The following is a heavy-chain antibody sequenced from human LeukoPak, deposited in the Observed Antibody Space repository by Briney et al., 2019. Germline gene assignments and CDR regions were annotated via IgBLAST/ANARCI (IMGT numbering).Heavy chain of an antibody. CDR1: GFTFSSYG. Sequence: GGSLRLSCAASGFTFSSYGMSWVRQVPGKGLEWVSGINWNGGSTGYADSVKGRFTISRDNAKNSLYLQMNSLRAEDSALYYCARGRHTFIAVDYFDYWGQGTLVTVSS. CDR3: ARGRHTFIAVDYFDY. V-gene: IGHV3-20*04. D-gene: IGHD6-19*01. J-gene: IGHJ4*02. CDR2: INWNGGST.